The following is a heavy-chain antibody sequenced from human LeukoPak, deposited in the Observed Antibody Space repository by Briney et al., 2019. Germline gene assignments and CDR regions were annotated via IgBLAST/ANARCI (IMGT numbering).Heavy chain of an antibody. J-gene: IGHJ4*02. Sequence: SGTLSLTCAVSGDSISSSNWWSWVRQPPGKGLEWIGEIYHSGSTNYNPSLKSRVTISVDTSKNQFSLKLSSVTAADTAVYYCAREWLVRFDYWGQGTLVTVSS. CDR3: AREWLVRFDY. CDR2: IYHSGST. CDR1: GDSISSSNW. D-gene: IGHD6-19*01. V-gene: IGHV4-4*02.